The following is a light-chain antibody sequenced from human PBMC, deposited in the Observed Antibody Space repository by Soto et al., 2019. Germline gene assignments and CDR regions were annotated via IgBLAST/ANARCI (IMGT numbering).Light chain of an antibody. Sequence: QSVLTQSSSASSSLGSSVRLTCTLSSGHSSYIIAWHQQQPGKAPRYLMKLEGSGSYNKGSGVPDRFSGSRSGADRHLTISSLQFEDEADYYCETWGSNTRVFGGGTKVTVL. V-gene: IGLV4-60*02. J-gene: IGLJ3*02. CDR3: ETWGSNTRV. CDR2: LEGSGSY. CDR1: SGHSSYI.